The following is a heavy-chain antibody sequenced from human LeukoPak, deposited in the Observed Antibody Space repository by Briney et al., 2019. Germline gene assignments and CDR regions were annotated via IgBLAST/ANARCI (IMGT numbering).Heavy chain of an antibody. V-gene: IGHV3-9*01. CDR1: GFTFVDYA. CDR2: ISWNSGTI. Sequence: PGRSLRLSCAASGFTFVDYAMHWVRQVPGKGLEWVSGISWNSGTIGYADSVKGRFTISRDSAMHSLYLQMNSLRPEDTALYYCARDSSYYYDGSGNFDYWGQGTLVTVSS. D-gene: IGHD3-22*01. J-gene: IGHJ4*02. CDR3: ARDSSYYYDGSGNFDY.